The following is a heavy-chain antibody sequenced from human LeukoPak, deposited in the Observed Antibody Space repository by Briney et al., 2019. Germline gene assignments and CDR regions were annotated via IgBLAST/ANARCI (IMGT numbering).Heavy chain of an antibody. Sequence: GGSLRLSCAASGFMFSSNWMSWVRLAPGKGLEWVANIKEDGTETYYVDSVKGRFTISRDNAKNSLYLQMNSLRVEDTAVYYCAEEGRSLQTYWGQGTLVTVSS. V-gene: IGHV3-7*03. CDR2: IKEDGTET. CDR3: AEEGRSLQTY. D-gene: IGHD5-24*01. CDR1: GFMFSSNW. J-gene: IGHJ4*02.